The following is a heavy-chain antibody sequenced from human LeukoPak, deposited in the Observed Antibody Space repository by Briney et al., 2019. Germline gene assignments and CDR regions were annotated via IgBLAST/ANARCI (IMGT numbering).Heavy chain of an antibody. CDR1: GFTFSSYA. Sequence: GGSLRLSCAASGFTFSSYAMSWVRQAPGKGLEWVSATSGSGGSTYYADSVKGRFTISRDNSKNTLYLQMNSLRAEDTAVYFCAKPLYYDFWSGYDYWGQGILVTVSS. CDR3: AKPLYYDFWSGYDY. V-gene: IGHV3-23*01. J-gene: IGHJ4*02. CDR2: TSGSGGST. D-gene: IGHD3-3*01.